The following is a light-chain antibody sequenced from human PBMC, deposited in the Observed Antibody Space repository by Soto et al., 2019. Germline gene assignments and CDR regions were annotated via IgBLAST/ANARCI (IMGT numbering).Light chain of an antibody. J-gene: IGLJ1*01. CDR2: EVS. CDR1: NSGVGNSDY. Sequence: QSVLTQPASVSGSPGQSITISCTGTNSGVGNSDYVSWYQHHPGKAPKLMIFEVSNRPSGISDRFSGSKSGNTASLTISGLQAEDDAYYYCSSYTDSSTLFVFGTGTKVTVL. CDR3: SSYTDSSTLFV. V-gene: IGLV2-14*01.